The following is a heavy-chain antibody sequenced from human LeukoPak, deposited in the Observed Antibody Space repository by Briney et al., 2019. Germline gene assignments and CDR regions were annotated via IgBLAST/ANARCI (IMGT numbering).Heavy chain of an antibody. D-gene: IGHD6-19*01. CDR3: AKAPYSSGWYWLDY. J-gene: IGHJ4*02. CDR2: TSGSGVTT. CDR1: GFTFSSYA. V-gene: IGHV3-23*01. Sequence: GGSLRLSCAASGFTFSSYAMSWVRQAPGKGLEWVSSTSGSGVTTFYADSVKGRFTISRDNAKNTLYLQMNSLRAEDTAVYYCAKAPYSSGWYWLDYWGQGTLVTVSS.